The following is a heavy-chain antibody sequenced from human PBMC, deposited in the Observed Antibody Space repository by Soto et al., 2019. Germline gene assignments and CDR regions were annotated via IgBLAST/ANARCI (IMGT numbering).Heavy chain of an antibody. Sequence: EVQLVESGGGLVQPGGSLRLSCSASGFTFSSNAMHWVRQAPGKGLEYVSAISSNGGSTYYADSVKGRFTISRDNSKNTLYLQMSSLRAEDTAVYYCVKDKDILTGWGDYWGQGTLVTVSS. J-gene: IGHJ4*02. D-gene: IGHD3-9*01. CDR1: GFTFSSNA. V-gene: IGHV3-64D*06. CDR3: VKDKDILTGWGDY. CDR2: ISSNGGST.